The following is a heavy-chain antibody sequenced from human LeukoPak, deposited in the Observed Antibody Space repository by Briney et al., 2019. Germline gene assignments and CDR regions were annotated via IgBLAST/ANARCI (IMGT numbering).Heavy chain of an antibody. Sequence: PSETPSLTCTLSLGSIRSSSYYSAWTSPPPGKGLEWIGRIYHIGSTPSNPSLKSRLTISVDTSKTQFSLNLRSVTAADTAVYYCARNKTKGTIAVPGAAAAEGYFDYWGQGTLVTVSS. CDR2: IYHIGST. CDR3: ARNKTKGTIAVPGAAAAEGYFDY. V-gene: IGHV4-39*07. D-gene: IGHD6-19*01. J-gene: IGHJ4*02. CDR1: LGSIRSSSYY.